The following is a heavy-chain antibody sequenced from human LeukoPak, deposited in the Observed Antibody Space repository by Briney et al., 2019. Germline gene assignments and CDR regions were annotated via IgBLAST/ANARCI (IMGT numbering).Heavy chain of an antibody. J-gene: IGHJ4*02. Sequence: GGSLRLSCAASGFTFSNYNMNWVRQAPGKGLEWVSSISSSSSSYIYYADSVKGRFTISRDNAKNSLYLQMNSLRAEDTAVYYCARVLIPTPESDYWGQGTLVTVSS. CDR1: GFTFSNYN. CDR2: ISSSSSSYI. CDR3: ARVLIPTPESDY. V-gene: IGHV3-21*01.